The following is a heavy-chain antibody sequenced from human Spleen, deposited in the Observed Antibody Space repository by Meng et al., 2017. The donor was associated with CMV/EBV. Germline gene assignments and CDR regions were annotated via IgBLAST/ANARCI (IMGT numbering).Heavy chain of an antibody. Sequence: GGSLRLSCAASGFTFSDYYMSWIRQAPGKGLEWVSYIVGSGTTIYYADSVKGRFTISRDNAKNSLSLQMKSLRADDTGVYYCARMGSTGFCDYWGQGTLVTVSS. J-gene: IGHJ4*02. CDR3: ARMGSTGFCDY. D-gene: IGHD3-10*01. V-gene: IGHV3-11*04. CDR2: IVGSGTTI. CDR1: GFTFSDYY.